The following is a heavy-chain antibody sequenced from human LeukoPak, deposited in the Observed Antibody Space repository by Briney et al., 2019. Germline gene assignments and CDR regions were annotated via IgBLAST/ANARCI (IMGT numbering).Heavy chain of an antibody. CDR2: TWYDGSNK. V-gene: IGHV3-33*01. J-gene: IGHJ4*02. D-gene: IGHD5-18*01. CDR1: GFTFRNYG. Sequence: SGGSLRLSCAASGFTFRNYGMHWVPQAPGKGLEWVAVTWYDGSNKKYADSVKGRFTISRDNSNNTLYLQMNSLRAEDTAVYYCARGYSYGPLEYWGEGTLVTVSS. CDR3: ARGYSYGPLEY.